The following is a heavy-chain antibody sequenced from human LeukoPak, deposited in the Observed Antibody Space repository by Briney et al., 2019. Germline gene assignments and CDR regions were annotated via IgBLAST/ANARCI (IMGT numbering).Heavy chain of an antibody. CDR3: ARRGGYGDRYDFDY. D-gene: IGHD5-12*01. CDR1: GYTLTGYY. V-gene: IGHV1-2*02. J-gene: IGHJ4*02. Sequence: ASVKVSCKASGYTLTGYYMHWVRQAPGQGLEWMGWINPNSGGTNYAQKFQGRVTMTRDTSISTAYMELSRLRSDDTAVYYCARRGGYGDRYDFDYWGQGTLVTVSS. CDR2: INPNSGGT.